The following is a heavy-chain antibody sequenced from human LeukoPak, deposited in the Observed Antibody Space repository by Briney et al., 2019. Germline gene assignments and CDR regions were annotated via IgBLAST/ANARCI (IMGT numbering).Heavy chain of an antibody. CDR1: GGSINSYY. CDR3: ARDMYSGYGFDAFDI. V-gene: IGHV4-59*01. J-gene: IGHJ3*02. CDR2: IYYSGST. D-gene: IGHD5-12*01. Sequence: PSETLSLTCTVSGGSINSYYWSWIRQPPGKGLEWIGYIYYSGSTNYNPSPKSRVTISVDTSKNQFSLKLSSVTAADTAVYYCARDMYSGYGFDAFDIWGQGTMVTVSS.